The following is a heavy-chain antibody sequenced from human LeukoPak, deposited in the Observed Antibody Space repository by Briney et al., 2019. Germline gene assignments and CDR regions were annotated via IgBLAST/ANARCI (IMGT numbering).Heavy chain of an antibody. V-gene: IGHV4-31*03. Sequence: SETLSLTCTVSGGSISSGDYYWTWIRQHPGKGLEWIGYISYRGTTNYNPSLKSRVAMSVDASKNQFSLKLVSVTAADTAGYYCARDRYGSGDYGGLGMYWFDPWGQGTLVTVSS. CDR1: GGSISSGDYY. D-gene: IGHD3-10*01. CDR2: ISYRGTT. J-gene: IGHJ5*02. CDR3: ARDRYGSGDYGGLGMYWFDP.